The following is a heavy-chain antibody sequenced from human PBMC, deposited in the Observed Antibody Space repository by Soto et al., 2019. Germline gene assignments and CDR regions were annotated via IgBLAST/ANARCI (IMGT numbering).Heavy chain of an antibody. V-gene: IGHV3-33*01. D-gene: IGHD3-22*01. CDR3: ARGVYDSSGYTLRHFDF. J-gene: IGHJ4*02. CDR1: GFTLRTYG. CDR2: IWDDGTNK. Sequence: GGSLRLSCVASGFTLRTYGMHWVRQAPGKGLEWVAVIWDDGTNKDYADSVKGRFTISRDISKNTLYLQLNSLRAEDTAVYYCARGVYDSSGYTLRHFDFWGQGTLLTVSS.